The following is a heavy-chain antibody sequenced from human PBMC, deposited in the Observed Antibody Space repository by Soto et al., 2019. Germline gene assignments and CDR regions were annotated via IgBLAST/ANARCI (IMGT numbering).Heavy chain of an antibody. Sequence: SETLSLTCLVSGVSVSSSIWSRVRQPANKGLECIGRDFSSVSATNSPSHKSRVRISMDTPENRLSLKLDSVTAADAGVYYCTRDGMTTGDTWGPGTLVTVSS. V-gene: IGHV4-4*07. CDR2: DFSSVSA. D-gene: IGHD2-21*02. CDR3: TRDGMTTGDT. CDR1: GVSVSSSI. J-gene: IGHJ4*02.